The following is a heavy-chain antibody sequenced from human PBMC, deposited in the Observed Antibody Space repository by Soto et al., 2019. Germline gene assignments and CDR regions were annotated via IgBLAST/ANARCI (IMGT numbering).Heavy chain of an antibody. V-gene: IGHV1-18*04. CDR2: ISAYNGNK. Sequence: QVQLVQSGGEVKKPGASVEVSCRTSGYMFTTYGMSWVRQAPGQGLEWMAWISAYNGNKKYAQKSQGRVTSTTGTSPTTGSMEVRNWTSDGTGTFFCARTGGGMAARPLEYWGQGTLVTVSS. J-gene: IGHJ4*02. CDR1: GYMFTTYG. D-gene: IGHD6-6*01. CDR3: ARTGGGMAARPLEY.